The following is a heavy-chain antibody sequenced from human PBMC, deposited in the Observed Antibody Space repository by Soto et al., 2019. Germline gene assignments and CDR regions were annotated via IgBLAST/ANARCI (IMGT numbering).Heavy chain of an antibody. CDR3: ARGFYYGSGSYYYYYYYGMDV. V-gene: IGHV4-34*01. CDR2: INHSGST. Sequence: SSETLSLTCAVYGGSFSGYYWSWIRQPPGKGLEWIGEINHSGSTNYNPSLESRVTISVDTSKNQFSLKLSSVTAADTAVYYCARGFYYGSGSYYYYYYYGMDVWGQGTTVTVSS. J-gene: IGHJ6*02. CDR1: GGSFSGYY. D-gene: IGHD3-10*01.